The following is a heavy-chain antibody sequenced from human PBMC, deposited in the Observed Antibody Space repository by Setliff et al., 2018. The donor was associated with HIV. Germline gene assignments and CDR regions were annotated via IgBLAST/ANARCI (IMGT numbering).Heavy chain of an antibody. D-gene: IGHD3-10*01. J-gene: IGHJ5*02. Sequence: LSLTCTVSGESFSAYSWTWLRQPPGKGLEWIGEINHSGSTNYNPSLKSRVTISVDTSKNQFSLKLYSVTAADTAVYYCARRGIWFGLNELSGRHWFDPWGQGTLVTVSS. CDR2: INHSGST. V-gene: IGHV4-34*01. CDR3: ARRGIWFGLNELSGRHWFDP. CDR1: GESFSAYS.